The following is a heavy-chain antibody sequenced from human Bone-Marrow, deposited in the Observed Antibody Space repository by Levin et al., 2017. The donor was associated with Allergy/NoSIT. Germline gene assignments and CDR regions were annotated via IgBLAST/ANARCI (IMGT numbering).Heavy chain of an antibody. CDR3: VRCYGEHHDYFDY. CDR2: ISYNGAKK. V-gene: IGHV3-30*09. D-gene: IGHD4-17*01. Sequence: PGGSLRLSCAASELTFSGYSLHWVRQAPGKGLEWVAFISYNGAKKNYADSVKGRVAISRDNSNNTLFLQMNSLRVEDTAVYFCVRCYGEHHDYFDYWGQGTLVTVST. CDR1: ELTFSGYS. J-gene: IGHJ4*02.